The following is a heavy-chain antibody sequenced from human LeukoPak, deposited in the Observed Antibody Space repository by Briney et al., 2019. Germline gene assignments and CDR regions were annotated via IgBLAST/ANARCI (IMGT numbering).Heavy chain of an antibody. CDR3: ARSKRNFDY. CDR2: INPSGGST. Sequence: GAPVKVSCKSSGYTFTTYYMHWVRQAPGQGLEWVGVINPSGGSTTYAQRFQDRVTMTRDTSTSTVYMELSSLRSEDTAFYYCARSKRNFDYWGQGTLVTVSS. J-gene: IGHJ4*02. V-gene: IGHV1-46*01. CDR1: GYTFTTYY.